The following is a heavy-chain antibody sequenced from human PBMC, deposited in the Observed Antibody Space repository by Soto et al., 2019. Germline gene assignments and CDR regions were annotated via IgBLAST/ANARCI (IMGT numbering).Heavy chain of an antibody. J-gene: IGHJ6*01. Sequence: EVQLVESGGGLIQPGGSLRLSCAASGFTVWTTHMRWVRQAPGKGLEWVAVITNEGATSYADSVKGRFTISRDNSENKIYLQMSSLRAEDTAVYYCAKEYYYSLDVRGQGTTVTVSS. CDR1: GFTVWTTH. V-gene: IGHV3-53*01. CDR3: AKEYYYSLDV. CDR2: ITNEGAT.